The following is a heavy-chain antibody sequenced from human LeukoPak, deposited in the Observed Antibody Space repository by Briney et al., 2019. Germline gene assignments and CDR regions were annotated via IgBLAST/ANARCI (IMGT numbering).Heavy chain of an antibody. CDR3: ARSDYFHN. CDR1: GFSLSGSW. J-gene: IGHJ3*01. V-gene: IGHV3-74*01. D-gene: IGHD2/OR15-2a*01. Sequence: GGSLRLSCEASGFSLSGSWMHWVRQAPGKGLMWVSQSKYDGSTKSYAASVRGRFTISRDNAKNTLYLHMDSLRAEDTAVYYCARSDYFHNWRQGTMVVVSA. CDR2: SKYDGSTK.